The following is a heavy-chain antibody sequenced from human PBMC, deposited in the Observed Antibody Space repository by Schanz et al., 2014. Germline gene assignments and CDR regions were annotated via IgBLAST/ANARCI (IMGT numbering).Heavy chain of an antibody. CDR3: ARVTLYCRGGSCPVDY. CDR2: INPNSGGT. V-gene: IGHV1-2*02. CDR1: GYTFTGYY. Sequence: QVQLVQSGAEVKKPGASVKVSCKASGYTFTGYYMHWGRQAPGQGLEWMGWINPNSGGTKYAQKFQGRVTMTRDTSISTAYMELSRLRSDDTAVYYCARVTLYCRGGSCPVDYWGQGTLVTVSS. J-gene: IGHJ4*02. D-gene: IGHD2-15*01.